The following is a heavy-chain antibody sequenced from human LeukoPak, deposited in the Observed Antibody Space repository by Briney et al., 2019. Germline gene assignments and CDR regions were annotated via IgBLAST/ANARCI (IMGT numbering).Heavy chain of an antibody. V-gene: IGHV4-59*08. CDR3: ARGRGHMDV. J-gene: IGHJ6*03. D-gene: IGHD3-10*01. Sequence: SETLSLTCTVSGGSISDYYWSWLRQPPGKGLEWIGYIFYSGNTKYNPSLKSRVTISLDTSKKQFSLKLNSVTAADTAVYYCARGRGHMDVWGKGTTVTVSS. CDR2: IFYSGNT. CDR1: GGSISDYY.